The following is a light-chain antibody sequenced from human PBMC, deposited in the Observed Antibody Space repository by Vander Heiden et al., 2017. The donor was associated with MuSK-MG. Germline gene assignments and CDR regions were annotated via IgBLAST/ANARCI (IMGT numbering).Light chain of an antibody. CDR3: WEVKAWPQT. J-gene: IGKJ1*01. CDR2: KGS. CDR1: VSLVYTDGNTY. V-gene: IGKV2-30*01. Sequence: DVVMTQSPLSLPVTLGQPASISCQSSVSLVYTDGNTYLNRFLQRPGQFPRRLMYKGSNRDAPVLDTLSGPRSGSALTLTMSRVMAADIGVSHCWEVKAWPQTF.